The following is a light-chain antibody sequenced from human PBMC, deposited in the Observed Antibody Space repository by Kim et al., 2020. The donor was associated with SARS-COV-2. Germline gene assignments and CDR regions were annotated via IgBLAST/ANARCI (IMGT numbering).Light chain of an antibody. V-gene: IGKV3-20*01. CDR2: GAS. CDR1: QSLTTNY. Sequence: SPGERATLSCRASQSLTTNYLAWYQQKPGQAPTLLIYGASSRATNIPDRFSGSGSGTDFTLTISRLEPEDFAVYFCQQYVGSSWTFGQGTKVDIK. J-gene: IGKJ1*01. CDR3: QQYVGSSWT.